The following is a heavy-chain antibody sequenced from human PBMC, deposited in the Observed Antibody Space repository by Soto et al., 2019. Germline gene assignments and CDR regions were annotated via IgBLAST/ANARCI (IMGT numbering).Heavy chain of an antibody. CDR1: GGTFSSYA. CDR2: IIPIFGTA. V-gene: IGHV1-69*01. Sequence: QVQLVQSGAEVKKPGSSVKVSCKASGGTFSSYAISWVRQAPGQGLEWMGGIIPIFGTANYAQKFRGRVTITVDESTSTAYMELSSLRSEDTAVYYCARVRYDRYYYYYGMDAWGQGTTVTVSS. J-gene: IGHJ6*02. CDR3: ARVRYDRYYYYYGMDA. D-gene: IGHD1-1*01.